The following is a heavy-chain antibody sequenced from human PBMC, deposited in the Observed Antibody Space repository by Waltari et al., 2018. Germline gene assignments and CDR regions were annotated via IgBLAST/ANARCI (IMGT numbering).Heavy chain of an antibody. D-gene: IGHD3-16*02. J-gene: IGHJ4*02. CDR1: GFTLSYYF. Sequence: EVQLVESGGTLVKPGGSLRLSCAASGFTLSYYFMNWVRLAPGKWLEWCSTISSDGIDTHYADSVKGRLTLSRENVKNSLDLQMTSLIAEDTAVYYCALFGNSHYVWGSYHLDYWGQGALVTVSS. CDR3: ALFGNSHYVWGSYHLDY. CDR2: ISSDGIDT. V-gene: IGHV3-21*02.